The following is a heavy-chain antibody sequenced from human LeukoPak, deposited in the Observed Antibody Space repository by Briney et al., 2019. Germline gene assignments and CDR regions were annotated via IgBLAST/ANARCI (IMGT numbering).Heavy chain of an antibody. Sequence: SVKVSCKASGGTFSSYAISWVRQAPGQGLEWMGRIIPIFGTTNYAQKFRGRVTITADKSTSTAYMDLSSLRSEDTAVYYCARGPDCGGGSCYPYFDNWGQGTLVTVSS. CDR1: GGTFSSYA. CDR2: IIPIFGTT. V-gene: IGHV1-69*06. D-gene: IGHD2-15*01. J-gene: IGHJ4*02. CDR3: ARGPDCGGGSCYPYFDN.